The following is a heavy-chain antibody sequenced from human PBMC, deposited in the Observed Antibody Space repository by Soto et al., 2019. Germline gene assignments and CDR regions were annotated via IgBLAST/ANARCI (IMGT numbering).Heavy chain of an antibody. CDR2: ISYDGSNK. V-gene: IGHV3-30-3*01. CDR1: GFTFSSYA. CDR3: ARDLGQWPPKGQSVRYGMDV. D-gene: IGHD6-19*01. Sequence: QVQLVESGGGVVQPGRSLRLSCAASGFTFSSYAMHWVRQAPGKGLEWVAVISYDGSNKYYADSVKGRFTISRDNSKNTLYLQMNSLRAEDTAVYYCARDLGQWPPKGQSVRYGMDVWGQGTTVTVSS. J-gene: IGHJ6*02.